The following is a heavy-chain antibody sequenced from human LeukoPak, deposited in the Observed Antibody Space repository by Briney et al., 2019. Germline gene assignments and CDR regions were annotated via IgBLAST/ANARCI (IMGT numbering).Heavy chain of an antibody. J-gene: IGHJ4*02. CDR1: GFTLSSSW. CDR2: MNEDGRRT. Sequence: GGSLRLSCAASGFTLSSSWMHWVRQVPGEGLVWVARMNEDGRRTDVAGSVRGRFTISRDIAKNTLFLQMNSLRVEDTAVYHCVRDFGGEDDFWGQGTLVAVSS. D-gene: IGHD2-15*01. CDR3: VRDFGGEDDF. V-gene: IGHV3-74*01.